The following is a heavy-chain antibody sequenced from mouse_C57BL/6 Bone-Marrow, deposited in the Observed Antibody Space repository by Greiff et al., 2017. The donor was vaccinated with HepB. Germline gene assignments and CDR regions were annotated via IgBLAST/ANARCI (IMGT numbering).Heavy chain of an antibody. CDR3: ARDSGTT. V-gene: IGHV5-4*01. Sequence: EVKLVESGGGLVKPGGSLKLSCAASGFTFSSYAMSWVRQTPEKRLEWVATISDGGSYTYYPYTVTGRFTISRDKAKNNLYLQMSHLKSEDTAMYYCARDSGTTWGQGTTLTVSS. J-gene: IGHJ2*01. CDR1: GFTFSSYA. D-gene: IGHD1-1*01. CDR2: ISDGGSYT.